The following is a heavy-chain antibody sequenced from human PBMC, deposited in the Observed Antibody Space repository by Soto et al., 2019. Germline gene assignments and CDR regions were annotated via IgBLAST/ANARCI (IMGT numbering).Heavy chain of an antibody. CDR3: AREAAAGHLYNWFDA. Sequence: GGSLRLSCAASGFTFGDYAMHWVRQAPGKGLEWVSGISRNSGSIGYADSVKGRFTISRDNAKNSLYLQMNSLRAEDTALYYCAREAAAGHLYNWFDAWGQGTLVTVSS. CDR2: ISRNSGSI. D-gene: IGHD6-13*01. V-gene: IGHV3-9*01. J-gene: IGHJ5*02. CDR1: GFTFGDYA.